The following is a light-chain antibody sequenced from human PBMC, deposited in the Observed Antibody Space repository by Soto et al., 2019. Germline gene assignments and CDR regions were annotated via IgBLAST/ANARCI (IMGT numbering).Light chain of an antibody. Sequence: EIVLAQSPATLSLSRGERATLCCRASQSVSSYLAWYQQKPGQAPRLLIYGASTRATGIPARFSGSGSGTEFTLTISSLQSEDFAVYYCQQYSIWRTFGQGTKVDI. V-gene: IGKV3-15*01. CDR2: GAS. CDR3: QQYSIWRT. CDR1: QSVSSY. J-gene: IGKJ1*01.